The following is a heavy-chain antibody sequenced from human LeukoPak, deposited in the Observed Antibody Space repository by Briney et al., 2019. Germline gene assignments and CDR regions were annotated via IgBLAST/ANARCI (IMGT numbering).Heavy chain of an antibody. CDR2: MNPNSGNT. CDR3: ARSYSSSWIAAGNWFDP. Sequence: ASVKVSCKASGYTFTSYDINWVRQAPGQGLEWMGWMNPNSGNTGYAQKFQGRVTMTRNTSISTAYMELSSLRSEDTAVYYCARSYSSSWIAAGNWFDPWGQGTLVTVSS. D-gene: IGHD6-13*01. CDR1: GYTFTSYD. J-gene: IGHJ5*02. V-gene: IGHV1-8*01.